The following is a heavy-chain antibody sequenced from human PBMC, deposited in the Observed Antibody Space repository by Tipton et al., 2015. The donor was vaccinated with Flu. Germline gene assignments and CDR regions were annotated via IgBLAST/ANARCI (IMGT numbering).Heavy chain of an antibody. CDR1: GGSISSSSYY. D-gene: IGHD3-10*01. V-gene: IGHV4-39*07. CDR2: IYYSGST. CDR3: ASYYGSGSNAFDI. Sequence: TLSLTCTVSGGSISSSSYYWGWIRQPPGKGLEWIGSIYYSGSTYHNPSLKSRVTISVDTSKNQFSLKLSSVTAADTAVYYCASYYGSGSNAFDIWGQGTMVAVSS. J-gene: IGHJ3*02.